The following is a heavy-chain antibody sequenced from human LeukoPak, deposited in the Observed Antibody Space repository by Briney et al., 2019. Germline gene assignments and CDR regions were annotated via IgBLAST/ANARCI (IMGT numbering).Heavy chain of an antibody. CDR1: GVSISGNY. Sequence: NPSETLSLTCTVSGVSISGNYWSWIRQPPGKGLEWIGYIYYSGSTNYNPSLKSRVAMSVDTSKNQFSLKLTSVTAADTAVYYCARYYCSRTTCYFFDYWGQGALVTVSS. D-gene: IGHD2-2*01. CDR3: ARYYCSRTTCYFFDY. CDR2: IYYSGST. J-gene: IGHJ4*02. V-gene: IGHV4-59*01.